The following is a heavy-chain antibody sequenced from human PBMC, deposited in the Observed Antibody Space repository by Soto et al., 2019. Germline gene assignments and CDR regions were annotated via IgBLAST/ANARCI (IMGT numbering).Heavy chain of an antibody. Sequence: SETLSLTCAVYGGSFSGYYWSWIRQPPGKGLEWIGEINHSGSTNYNPSLRSRVTISVDTSKNQFSLKLSSVTAADTAVYYCARVYGIAAAGSTHTVFDPWGQGTLVTVSS. CDR2: INHSGST. V-gene: IGHV4-34*01. D-gene: IGHD6-13*01. CDR3: ARVYGIAAAGSTHTVFDP. CDR1: GGSFSGYY. J-gene: IGHJ5*02.